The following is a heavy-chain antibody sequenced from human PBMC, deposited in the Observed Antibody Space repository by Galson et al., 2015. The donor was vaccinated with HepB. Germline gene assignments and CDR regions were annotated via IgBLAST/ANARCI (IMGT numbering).Heavy chain of an antibody. CDR3: ARGYSYGTLDY. V-gene: IGHV4-59*01. D-gene: IGHD5-18*01. Sequence: ETLSLTCTVSGASTSSYYWSWIRQPPGKGLEWIGYIYYTGNTNYNPSLESRVTISVDTSKNQFSLKLNSVTAADTAVFYCARGYSYGTLDYWGQGILVTVSS. J-gene: IGHJ4*02. CDR1: GASTSSYY. CDR2: IYYTGNT.